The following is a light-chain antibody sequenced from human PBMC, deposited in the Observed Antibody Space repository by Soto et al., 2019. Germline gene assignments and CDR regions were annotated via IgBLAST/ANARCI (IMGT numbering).Light chain of an antibody. CDR1: SSNIGAGYD. CDR3: QSYDSSLNGGV. Sequence: QSVLTQPPSVSGAPGQRVTISCTGSSSNIGAGYDVHWYQQLPGTAPKLLIYGNSNRPSGVPDRFSGSMSGTSASLAITGLQAEDEADYYCQSYDSSLNGGVFGGGTKLTVL. V-gene: IGLV1-40*01. J-gene: IGLJ3*02. CDR2: GNS.